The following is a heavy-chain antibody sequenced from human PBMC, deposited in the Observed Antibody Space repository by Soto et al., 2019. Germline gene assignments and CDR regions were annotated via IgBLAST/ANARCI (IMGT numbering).Heavy chain of an antibody. CDR1: GYTFTGYY. D-gene: IGHD3-10*01. Sequence: GASVKVSCKASGYTFTGYYMLWVRQAPGQGLEWMGWINPNSGGTNYAQKFQGWVTMTRDTSISTAYMELSRLRSDDTAVYYCARESHGSGSYYDYWGQGTLVTGSP. CDR3: ARESHGSGSYYDY. CDR2: INPNSGGT. J-gene: IGHJ4*02. V-gene: IGHV1-2*04.